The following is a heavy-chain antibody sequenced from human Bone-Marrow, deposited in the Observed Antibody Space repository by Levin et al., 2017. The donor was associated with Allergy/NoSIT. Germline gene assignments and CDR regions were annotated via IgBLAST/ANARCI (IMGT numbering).Heavy chain of an antibody. Sequence: GESLKISCKASGYTFTGYYIHWVRQAPGQGLEWMGRIDPNSGGTIYAQKFQGRVTMTSDTSITTAYMELSSLRSDDTAMYYCARAAGTAAGTPECYWGQGTLVTVSS. CDR1: GYTFTGYY. CDR2: IDPNSGGT. J-gene: IGHJ4*02. CDR3: ARAAGTAAGTPECY. D-gene: IGHD6-13*01. V-gene: IGHV1-2*06.